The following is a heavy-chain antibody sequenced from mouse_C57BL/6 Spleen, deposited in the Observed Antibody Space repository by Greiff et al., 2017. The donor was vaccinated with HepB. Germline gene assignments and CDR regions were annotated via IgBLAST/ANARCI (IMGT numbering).Heavy chain of an antibody. D-gene: IGHD2-1*01. Sequence: EVNVVESGGGLVKPGGSLKLSCAASGFTFSSYTMSWVRQTPEKRLEWVATISGGGGNTYYPDSVKGRFTISRDNAKNTLYLQMSSLRSEDTALYSCARHVGNYWYFDVWGTGTTVTVSS. CDR3: ARHVGNYWYFDV. J-gene: IGHJ1*03. V-gene: IGHV5-9*01. CDR1: GFTFSSYT. CDR2: ISGGGGNT.